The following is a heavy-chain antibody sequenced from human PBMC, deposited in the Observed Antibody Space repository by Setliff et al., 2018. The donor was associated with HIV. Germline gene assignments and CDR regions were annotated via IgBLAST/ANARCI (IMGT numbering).Heavy chain of an antibody. CDR3: ARDGQRGQAGGWLADPDAFDI. Sequence: ASVKVSCKASGYIFSSYTMHWVRQAPGQRLEWMGWINTANYKTKYSQKFQGRVTITRDTSASTAYMELSSLRSEDTAVYYCARDGQRGQAGGWLADPDAFDIWGQGTMVTVSS. D-gene: IGHD6-19*01. V-gene: IGHV1-3*04. CDR1: GYIFSSYT. J-gene: IGHJ3*02. CDR2: INTANYKT.